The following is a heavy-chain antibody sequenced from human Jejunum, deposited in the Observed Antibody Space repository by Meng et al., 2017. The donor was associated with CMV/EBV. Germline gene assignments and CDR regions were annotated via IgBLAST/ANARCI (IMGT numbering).Heavy chain of an antibody. D-gene: IGHD3-10*01. CDR3: TRDRDTTGATYYYNGIDV. CDR2: ISDEGFNI. CDR1: FNRNP. Sequence: FNRNPMNWVRQAPGKGLGWLAVISDEGFNIYHADSVTGRFTVSRDNTKNTVYLQLNNLGPEDTAVYYCTRDRDTTGATYYYNGIDVWGQGTTVTVSS. V-gene: IGHV3-30*04. J-gene: IGHJ6*02.